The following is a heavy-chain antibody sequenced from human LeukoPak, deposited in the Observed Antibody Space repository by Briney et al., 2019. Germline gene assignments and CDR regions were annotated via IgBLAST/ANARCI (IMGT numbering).Heavy chain of an antibody. D-gene: IGHD2-2*01. CDR3: TRQSDCSSTSCYYYYMDV. CDR2: IHYSGST. J-gene: IGHJ6*03. V-gene: IGHV4-59*01. Sequence: SETLSLTCTVSGGSIRSYYWSWIRQPPGKGLEWIGYIHYSGSTNYNPSLKSRVTTSVDTSKNQISLKVSSVTAADTAVYYCTRQSDCSSTSCYYYYMDVWGKGTTVTVSS. CDR1: GGSIRSYY.